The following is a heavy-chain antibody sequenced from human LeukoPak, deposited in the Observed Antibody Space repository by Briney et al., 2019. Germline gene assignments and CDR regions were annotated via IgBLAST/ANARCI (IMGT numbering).Heavy chain of an antibody. V-gene: IGHV3-48*04. CDR1: GFTFSSYW. CDR3: AAVIDY. Sequence: PGGSLRLSCAASGFTFSSYWMSWIRQAPGQGLEWISYISNSGSTKYYADTVKGRFTISTDNAKSSVFMQMNSLRAEYTAVYYFAAVIDYWGEGSLVSVCS. J-gene: IGHJ4*02. CDR2: ISNSGSTK.